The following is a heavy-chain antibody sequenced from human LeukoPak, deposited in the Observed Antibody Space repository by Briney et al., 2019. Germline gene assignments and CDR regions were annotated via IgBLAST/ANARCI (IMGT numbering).Heavy chain of an antibody. V-gene: IGHV3-7*03. CDR2: IKRDGSEK. CDR1: GFTFSSYW. D-gene: IGHD6-19*01. Sequence: GGSLRLSCAASGFTFSSYWMSGVRQAPGKGLEWVANIKRDGSEKYYVDSVKGRFTISRDNAKNSLYLQMNSLRAEDTAVYYCAREGGIAVAGTEDYWGQGTLVTISS. CDR3: AREGGIAVAGTEDY. J-gene: IGHJ4*02.